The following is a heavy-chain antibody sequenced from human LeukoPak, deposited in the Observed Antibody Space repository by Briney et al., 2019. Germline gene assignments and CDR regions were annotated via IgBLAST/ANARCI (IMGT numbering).Heavy chain of an antibody. CDR1: GGTFSSYA. CDR3: AGDYDILTGYYHDAFDI. J-gene: IGHJ3*02. Sequence: SVKVSCKASGGTFSSYAISWVRQAPGQGLEWMGRIIPIFGTANYAQKFQGRVTITTDASTSTAYMELSSLRSEDTAVYYCAGDYDILTGYYHDAFDIWGQGTMVTVSS. D-gene: IGHD3-9*01. V-gene: IGHV1-69*05. CDR2: IIPIFGTA.